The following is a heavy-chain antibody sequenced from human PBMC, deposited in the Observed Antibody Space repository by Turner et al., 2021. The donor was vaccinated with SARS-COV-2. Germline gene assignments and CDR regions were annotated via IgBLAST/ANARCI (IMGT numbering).Heavy chain of an antibody. CDR3: ARDYGDYYFDY. V-gene: IGHV3-53*01. CDR2: IYSGGST. Sequence: EVQLVESGGGLIQPGGSLRLSCVASGFIVSSNYMSWVRQAPGKGLEWVSVIYSGGSTYDADSVKGRFTISRDNSKNTLYLQMNSLRAEDTAVYYGARDYGDYYFDYWGQGTLVTVSS. D-gene: IGHD4-17*01. J-gene: IGHJ4*02. CDR1: GFIVSSNY.